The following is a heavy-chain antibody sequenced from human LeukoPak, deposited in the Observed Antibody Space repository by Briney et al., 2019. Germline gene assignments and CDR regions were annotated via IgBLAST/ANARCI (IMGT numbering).Heavy chain of an antibody. CDR2: TYYSGST. V-gene: IGHV4-39*07. D-gene: IGHD5-24*01. CDR1: GGSISSSSYY. Sequence: SETLSLTCTVSGGSISSSSYYWGWIRQLPGKGLEWIGSTYYSGSTYYNPSLKSRVTISVDTSKNQFSLKLSSVTAADTAVYYCARGRWATNPFFDYWGQGTLVTVSS. CDR3: ARGRWATNPFFDY. J-gene: IGHJ4*02.